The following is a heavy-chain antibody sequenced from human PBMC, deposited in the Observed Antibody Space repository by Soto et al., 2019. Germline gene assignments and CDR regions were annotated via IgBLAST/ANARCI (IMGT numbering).Heavy chain of an antibody. CDR1: GFGFDEDA. CDR2: ISWSGDMI. Sequence: PGGSLRLSCAASGFGFDEDAMHWVRQAPGKGLEWVSGISWSGDMIRYADSVKGRFTISRDNAKNSLYLQMNSLRAEDTAVYYCARDRGGYGVGWFDPWGQGTLVTVSS. J-gene: IGHJ5*02. V-gene: IGHV3-9*01. D-gene: IGHD5-18*01. CDR3: ARDRGGYGVGWFDP.